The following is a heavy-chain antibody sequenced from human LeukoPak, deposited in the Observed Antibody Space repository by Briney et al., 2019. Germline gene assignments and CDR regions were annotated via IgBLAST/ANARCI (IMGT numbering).Heavy chain of an antibody. CDR2: INPNSGGT. CDR3: ARVQGRYDSSGYYYG. J-gene: IGHJ4*02. CDR1: GYTFTGYY. V-gene: IGHV1-2*02. D-gene: IGHD3-22*01. Sequence: ASVKVSCKASGYTFTGYYMHWVRQAPGQGLEWMGWINPNSGGTNYAQKFQGRVTMTRDTSISTAYMELSRLRSDDTAVYYCARVQGRYDSSGYYYGWGRGTLVTVSS.